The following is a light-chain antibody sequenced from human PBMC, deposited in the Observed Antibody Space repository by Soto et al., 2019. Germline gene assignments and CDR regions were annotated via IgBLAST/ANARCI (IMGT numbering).Light chain of an antibody. CDR1: QSISSW. V-gene: IGKV1-5*03. Sequence: DIQMTQSPSTLSASVGDRVTITCRASQSISSWLAWYQQKPGKAPKLLIYKATSLESGVPSRFSGSGSGTEFTLTISSLQPDDFSTYDCQQYNSYSYTLGQGTKLEIK. CDR3: QQYNSYSYT. J-gene: IGKJ2*01. CDR2: KAT.